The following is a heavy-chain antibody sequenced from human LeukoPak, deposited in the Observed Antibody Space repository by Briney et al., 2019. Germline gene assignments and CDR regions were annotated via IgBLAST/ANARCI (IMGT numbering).Heavy chain of an antibody. CDR1: GASTSTDY. CDR2: IYYSRST. V-gene: IGHV4-59*01. D-gene: IGHD6-19*01. Sequence: SETLSLTCTVSGASTSTDYWSWIRQPPGKGLERMGYIYYSRSTKYNPSLESRVTMSLDTSKNQFSLNLGSVTAADTAVYYCARGAGWYQYWGQGTLVTVSS. J-gene: IGHJ4*02. CDR3: ARGAGWYQY.